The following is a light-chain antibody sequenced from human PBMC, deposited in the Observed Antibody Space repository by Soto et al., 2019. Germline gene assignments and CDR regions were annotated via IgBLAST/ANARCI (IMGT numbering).Light chain of an antibody. J-gene: IGLJ2*01. CDR2: ETY. CDR3: GTWDTSLDTAV. V-gene: IGLV1-51*01. CDR1: SSNIGKNY. Sequence: QSVLTQPPSVSAAPGQKVTISCSGSSSNIGKNYVSWYQQFPGTAPKILIYETYQRPSQISDRFSASKSGTSATLDIAGLQTGDEADYYCGTWDTSLDTAVFGGGTKVTVL.